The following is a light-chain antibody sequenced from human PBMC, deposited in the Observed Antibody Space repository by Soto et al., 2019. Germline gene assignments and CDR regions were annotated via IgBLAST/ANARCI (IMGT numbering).Light chain of an antibody. Sequence: ALTQPPSASGSRGQSVTISCTGTSSDVGAYKFVSWYQQNPGKAPKLIIYDVTKRPTGVPDRFSGSKSGNTASLTVSGLQAEDEADYYCSSYAGNSNYVFGSGTKVTVL. CDR1: SSDVGAYKF. CDR3: SSYAGNSNYV. J-gene: IGLJ1*01. CDR2: DVT. V-gene: IGLV2-8*01.